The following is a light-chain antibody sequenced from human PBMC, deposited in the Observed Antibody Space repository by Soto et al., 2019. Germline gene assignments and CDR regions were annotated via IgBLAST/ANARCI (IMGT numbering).Light chain of an antibody. CDR2: EVS. CDR3: CSYAGSTTSYV. CDR1: SSDGGSYNL. V-gene: IGLV2-23*02. J-gene: IGLJ1*01. Sequence: QSALTQPASVSGSPVQTITITCTGTSSDGGSYNLVSWYQQHAGKAPKLMIYEVSKRPSGVSNRFSGSKSGNTASLTISGLQAEDEADYYCCSYAGSTTSYVFGTGTKVTVL.